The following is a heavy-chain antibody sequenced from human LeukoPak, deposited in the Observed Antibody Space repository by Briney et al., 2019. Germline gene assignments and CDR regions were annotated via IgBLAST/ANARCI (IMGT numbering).Heavy chain of an antibody. CDR1: EFSVGSNY. CDR2: IYSGGST. Sequence: GGSLRLSCAASEFSVGSNYMTWVRQAPGKGLEWVSLIYSGGSTYYADSVKGRVTISRDNSKNTLYLQMNSLRAEDTAVYYCARGLVVVAATGWFDPWGQGTLVTVSS. J-gene: IGHJ5*02. V-gene: IGHV3-66*01. D-gene: IGHD2-15*01. CDR3: ARGLVVVAATGWFDP.